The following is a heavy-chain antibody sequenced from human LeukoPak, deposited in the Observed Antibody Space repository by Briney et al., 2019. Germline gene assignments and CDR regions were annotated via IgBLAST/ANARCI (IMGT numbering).Heavy chain of an antibody. CDR1: GGSISSSSYY. CDR3: ARLRSSWPYYYYYYMDV. Sequence: SETLSLTCTVSGGSISSSSYYWGWIRQPPGKGLEWIGSIYYSGSTNYNPSLKSRVTISVDTSKNQFSLKLSSVTAADTAVYYCARLRSSWPYYYYYYMDVWGKGTTVTISS. V-gene: IGHV4-39*07. J-gene: IGHJ6*03. D-gene: IGHD6-13*01. CDR2: IYYSGST.